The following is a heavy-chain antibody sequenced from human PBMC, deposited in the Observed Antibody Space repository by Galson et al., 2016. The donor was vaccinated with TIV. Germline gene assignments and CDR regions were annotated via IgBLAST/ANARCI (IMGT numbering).Heavy chain of an antibody. D-gene: IGHD5-18*01. Sequence: SVKVSCKASGDTFSTYPFNWVRQAPGQGLEWVGGFIPLFGTANYAQKFQGRVTITADESTSTLYMEVTSLRSDDTAVYYCARDRNSAMDTYYYYYGMDVWGQGTTVTVSS. V-gene: IGHV1-69*13. J-gene: IGHJ6*02. CDR2: FIPLFGTA. CDR1: GDTFSTYP. CDR3: ARDRNSAMDTYYYYYGMDV.